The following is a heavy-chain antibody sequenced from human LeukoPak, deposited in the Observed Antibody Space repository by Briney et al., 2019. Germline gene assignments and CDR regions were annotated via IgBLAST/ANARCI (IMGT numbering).Heavy chain of an antibody. CDR3: ARRFTTIAAAGTSLSY. V-gene: IGHV1-2*02. CDR2: INPNSGGT. CDR1: GYTFTGYY. J-gene: IGHJ4*02. D-gene: IGHD6-13*01. Sequence: ASVKVSCKASGYTFTGYYMHWVRQAPGQGLEWMGWINPNSGGTHYAQKFQGRVTMTRDTSISTAYMDLSRLRSDDTAVYYCARRFTTIAAAGTSLSYWGQGTLVTVSS.